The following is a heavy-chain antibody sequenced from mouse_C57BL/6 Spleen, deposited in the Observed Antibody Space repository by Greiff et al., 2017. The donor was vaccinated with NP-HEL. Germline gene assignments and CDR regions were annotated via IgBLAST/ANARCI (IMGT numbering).Heavy chain of an antibody. J-gene: IGHJ1*03. CDR3: AREGYYGSSSWYFDV. CDR1: GFNIKDYY. Sequence: VQLQQSGAELVKPGASVKLSCTASGFNIKDYYMHWVKQRTEQGLEWIGRIDPEDGEPKYAPKFQGKATITADTSSNTAYLQLSSLTSEDTAVYYCAREGYYGSSSWYFDVWGTGTTVTVSS. V-gene: IGHV14-2*01. D-gene: IGHD1-1*01. CDR2: IDPEDGEP.